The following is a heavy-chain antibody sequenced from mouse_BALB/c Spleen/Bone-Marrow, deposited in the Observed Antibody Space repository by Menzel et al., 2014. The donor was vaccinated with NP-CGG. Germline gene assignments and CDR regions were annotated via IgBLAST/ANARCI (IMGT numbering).Heavy chain of an antibody. CDR3: TSMITRGYYFDY. J-gene: IGHJ2*01. CDR1: GFTFSSYT. V-gene: IGHV5-6-4*01. D-gene: IGHD2-4*01. Sequence: EAHLVESGGGLVKPGGSLKLSCAASGFTFSSYTMSWVRQTPEKRLEWVATISSGGSYTYYPDSVKGRFTISRDNAKNTLYLQMSSLKSEDTAMYYCTSMITRGYYFDYWGQGTTLTVSS. CDR2: ISSGGSYT.